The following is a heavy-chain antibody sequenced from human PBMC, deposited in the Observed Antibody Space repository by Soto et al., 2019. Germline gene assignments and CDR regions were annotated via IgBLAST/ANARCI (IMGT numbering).Heavy chain of an antibody. J-gene: IGHJ4*02. V-gene: IGHV1-8*01. CDR1: GYTFTSDD. CDR2: MNPNNGYT. CDR3: ARGRGWRDY. Sequence: QVQLVQSGAEVKKPGASVKVSCKTSGYTFTSDDIHWVRQATGQGLEWMGWMNPNNGYTDYAQKFQGRVTMTRDTSLSTAYMELSSLTSDDTAVYYCARGRGWRDYWGQGTLVTVSS. D-gene: IGHD6-19*01.